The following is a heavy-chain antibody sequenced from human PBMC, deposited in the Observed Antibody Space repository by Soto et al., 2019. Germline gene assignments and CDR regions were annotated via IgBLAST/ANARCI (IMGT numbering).Heavy chain of an antibody. D-gene: IGHD3-22*01. Sequence: GGALRLSCAGSGFTVSRNYMSWGRQAPGKGLEWVSAISGSGVSTYYADSVKGRFTISRDNSKNTLYLQMNSLRAEDTAVYYCAKCPGMYYYDSSGYFHYDYWGQGNRVTVSS. CDR3: AKCPGMYYYDSSGYFHYDY. CDR2: ISGSGVST. CDR1: GFTVSRNY. J-gene: IGHJ4*02. V-gene: IGHV3-23*01.